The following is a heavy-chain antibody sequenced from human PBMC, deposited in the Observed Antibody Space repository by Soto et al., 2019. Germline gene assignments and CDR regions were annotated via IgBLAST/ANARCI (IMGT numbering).Heavy chain of an antibody. J-gene: IGHJ6*02. D-gene: IGHD2-2*01. CDR3: AGAYCSGTSCYGLYGMDV. CDR2: MSGSGGGT. Sequence: GGSLRLSCAASGFSFTNYAMHWVRQASGKGLEWVSSMSGSGGGTYYADSVKGRFTISRDNSKNTLVLQMNSLRAEDTALYYCAGAYCSGTSCYGLYGMDVWGQGTTVTVSS. V-gene: IGHV3-23*01. CDR1: GFSFTNYA.